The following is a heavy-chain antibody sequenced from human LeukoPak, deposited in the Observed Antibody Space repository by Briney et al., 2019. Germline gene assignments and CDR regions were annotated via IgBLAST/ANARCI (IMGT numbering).Heavy chain of an antibody. CDR2: ISSSGSTI. Sequence: PGGSLRLSCAASGFTFSDYYMSWIRQAPGKGLEWVSYISSSGSTIYYADSVKGRFTISRDNSKNTLYLQMNSLRAEDTALYYCATKWYCGGDCYYQIDFWGQGTLVTVAS. V-gene: IGHV3-11*04. D-gene: IGHD2-21*02. J-gene: IGHJ4*02. CDR3: ATKWYCGGDCYYQIDF. CDR1: GFTFSDYY.